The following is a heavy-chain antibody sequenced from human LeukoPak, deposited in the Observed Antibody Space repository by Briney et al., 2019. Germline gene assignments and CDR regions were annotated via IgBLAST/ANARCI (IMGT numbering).Heavy chain of an antibody. D-gene: IGHD3-10*01. Sequence: SETLSLTCAVYGGSFGGYYWSWIRQPPGKGLEWIGEINHSGSTNYNPSLKSRVTISVDTSKNQFSLKLSSVTAADTAVYYCARPPPRGYYYGSGSYLYFDYWGQGTLVTVSS. CDR2: INHSGST. CDR3: ARPPPRGYYYGSGSYLYFDY. J-gene: IGHJ4*02. V-gene: IGHV4-34*01. CDR1: GGSFGGYY.